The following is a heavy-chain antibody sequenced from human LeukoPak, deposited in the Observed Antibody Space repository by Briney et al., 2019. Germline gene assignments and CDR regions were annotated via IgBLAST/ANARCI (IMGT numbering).Heavy chain of an antibody. CDR3: ASGPLAAAGPLTFDP. CDR2: IWYDGSNK. D-gene: IGHD6-13*01. V-gene: IGHV3-33*08. J-gene: IGHJ5*02. Sequence: GGSLRLSCAASGFTFSSYAMSWVRQAPGKGLEWVAVIWYDGSNKYYADSVKGRFTISRDNSKNTLYLQMNSLRAEDTAVYYCASGPLAAAGPLTFDPWGQGTLVTVSS. CDR1: GFTFSSYA.